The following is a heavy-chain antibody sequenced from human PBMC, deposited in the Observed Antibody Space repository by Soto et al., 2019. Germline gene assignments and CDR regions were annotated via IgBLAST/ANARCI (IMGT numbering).Heavy chain of an antibody. CDR1: GYSLTSYW. Sequence: GECRKSSGNGSGYSLTSYWIGWVRQMPGKGLEWMGIIYPGDSDTRYSPSFQGQVTISADKSISTAYLQWSSLKASDTAMYYCARLYSIAAADYFDYWGQGTLVTVSS. J-gene: IGHJ4*02. CDR2: IYPGDSDT. CDR3: ARLYSIAAADYFDY. D-gene: IGHD6-13*01. V-gene: IGHV5-51*03.